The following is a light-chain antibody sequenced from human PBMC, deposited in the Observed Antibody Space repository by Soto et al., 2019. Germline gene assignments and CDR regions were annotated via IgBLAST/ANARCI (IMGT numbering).Light chain of an antibody. Sequence: QSALTQPASVSGSPGQWISISCSGTSPDVGATKYVSWFQQHPAKLPKLIIYHVSDRPSGVPNRFSGSKSGNTASLTITGLHTEDESHYYCGAFVDNSVVFGGGTKLTVL. CDR2: HVS. CDR3: GAFVDNSVV. J-gene: IGLJ2*01. V-gene: IGLV2-14*03. CDR1: SPDVGATKY.